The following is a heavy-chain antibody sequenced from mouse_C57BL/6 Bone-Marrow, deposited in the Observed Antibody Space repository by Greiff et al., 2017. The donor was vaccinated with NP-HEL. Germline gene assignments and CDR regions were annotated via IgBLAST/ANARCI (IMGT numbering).Heavy chain of an antibody. CDR1: GFTFSSYG. V-gene: IGHV5-6*02. Sequence: EVKLVESGGDLVKPGGSLKLSCAASGFTFSSYGMSWVRQTPDKRLEWVATISSGGSYTYYPDSVKGRFTISRENAKNTLYLQMSSLKSEDTAMYYCARQGYYGSSFDDWGQGTTLTVSS. CDR2: ISSGGSYT. CDR3: ARQGYYGSSFDD. J-gene: IGHJ2*01. D-gene: IGHD1-1*01.